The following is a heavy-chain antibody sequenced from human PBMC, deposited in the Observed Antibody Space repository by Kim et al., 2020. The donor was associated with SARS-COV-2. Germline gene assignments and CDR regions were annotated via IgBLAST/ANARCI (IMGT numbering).Heavy chain of an antibody. V-gene: IGHV3-7*03. D-gene: IGHD6-13*01. CDR1: GFTFSSYW. Sequence: GGSLRLSCPASGFTFSSYWMNWVRQAPGKGLEWVANIKQDGSDKYYVDSVKGRFTISRDNAKNSLYLQMNSLRAEDTALYYCARYRSSFLSGGNTIDIWG. J-gene: IGHJ3*02. CDR2: IKQDGSDK. CDR3: ARYRSSFLSGGNTIDI.